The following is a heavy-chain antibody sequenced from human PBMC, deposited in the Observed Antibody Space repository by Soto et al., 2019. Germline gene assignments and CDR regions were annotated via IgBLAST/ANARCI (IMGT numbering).Heavy chain of an antibody. CDR1: GVSIHNSHSF. CDR2: VCYSGGA. Sequence: SETLSLTCAVSGVSIHNSHSFWGWIRQPPGKGLEFIGSVCYSGGANYNPSLKSRVTVSIDTSNNQFSLRVNSVTAADTAVYYCGRVVEGATRHTDFDSWGQGILVTVSS. CDR3: GRVVEGATRHTDFDS. D-gene: IGHD2-15*01. J-gene: IGHJ5*01. V-gene: IGHV4-39*01.